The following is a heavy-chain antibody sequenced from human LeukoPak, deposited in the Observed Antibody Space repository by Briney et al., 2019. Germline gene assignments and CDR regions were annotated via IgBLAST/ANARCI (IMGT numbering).Heavy chain of an antibody. V-gene: IGHV4-34*01. CDR2: INHSGST. D-gene: IGHD6-13*01. CDR1: GGSISSYY. CDR3: ARRSRSSWLGGWFDP. J-gene: IGHJ5*02. Sequence: SETLSLTCTVSGGSISSYYWSWIRQPPGKGLEWIGEINHSGSTNYNPSLKSRVTISVDTSKNQFSLKLSSVTAADTAVYYCARRSRSSWLGGWFDPWGQGTLVTVSP.